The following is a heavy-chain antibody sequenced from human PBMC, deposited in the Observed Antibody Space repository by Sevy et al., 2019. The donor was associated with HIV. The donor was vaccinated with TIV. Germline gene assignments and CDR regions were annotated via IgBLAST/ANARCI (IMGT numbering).Heavy chain of an antibody. D-gene: IGHD1-26*01. CDR3: AGENAWGRGYS. V-gene: IGHV4-59*08. CDR1: GGSITSLY. CDR2: GYYNGPI. J-gene: IGHJ4*02. Sequence: SETLSLTCTVSGGSITSLYWNWIRQPPGKGLEWIANGYYNGPINYNPSLKSRVTVSLDTSKNQFSLRLSSVTAADTAMYYCAGENAWGRGYSWGQGTPVTVSS.